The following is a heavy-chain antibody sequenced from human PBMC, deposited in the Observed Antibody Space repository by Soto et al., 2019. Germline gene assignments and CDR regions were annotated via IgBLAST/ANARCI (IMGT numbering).Heavy chain of an antibody. Sequence: SGPTLVNPTQTLTLTCTFSGFSLSTSGVGVGWIRQPPGKALEWLALIYWDDDKRYSPSLKSRLTITKDTSKNQVVLTMNNMDPVDTATYYCAHSLYDYVWGTNWFDPWGQGTLVIVSA. CDR1: GFSLSTSGVG. CDR2: IYWDDDK. CDR3: AHSLYDYVWGTNWFDP. J-gene: IGHJ5*02. V-gene: IGHV2-5*02. D-gene: IGHD3-16*01.